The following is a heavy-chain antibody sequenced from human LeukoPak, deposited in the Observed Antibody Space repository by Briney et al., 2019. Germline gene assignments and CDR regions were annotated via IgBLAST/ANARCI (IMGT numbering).Heavy chain of an antibody. J-gene: IGHJ1*01. D-gene: IGHD2-21*02. Sequence: PGASLRLSCAASGFTFSSYAMSWVRQAPGKGLEWVSAISGSGGSTYYADSVKGRFTISRDNSKNTLYLRMNSLRAEDTAVYYCAGSVVTAIQDFQHWGQGTLVTVSS. CDR2: ISGSGGST. V-gene: IGHV3-23*01. CDR3: AGSVVTAIQDFQH. CDR1: GFTFSSYA.